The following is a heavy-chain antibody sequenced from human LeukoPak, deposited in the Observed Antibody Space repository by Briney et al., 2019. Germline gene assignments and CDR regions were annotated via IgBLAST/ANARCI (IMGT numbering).Heavy chain of an antibody. CDR3: TRHVDTAMVIYDY. J-gene: IGHJ4*02. Sequence: GGSLGLSCAASGFTFSGSAMHWVRQASGKGLEWVGRIRSKANSYATAYAASVKGRFTISRDDSKNTAYLQMNSLKTEDTAVYYCTRHVDTAMVIYDYWGQGTLVTVSS. D-gene: IGHD5-18*01. CDR2: IRSKANSYAT. CDR1: GFTFSGSA. V-gene: IGHV3-73*01.